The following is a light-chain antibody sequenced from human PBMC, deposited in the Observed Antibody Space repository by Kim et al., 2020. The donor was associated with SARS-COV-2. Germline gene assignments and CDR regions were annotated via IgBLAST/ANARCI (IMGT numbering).Light chain of an antibody. CDR1: QSVLYRSNKRNY. CDR3: QQYYSSPVT. Sequence: DIVMTQSPDSLAVSLCERATINCKSSQSVLYRSNKRNYLAWYQQKPGQPPKLLIYWASNRESGVPARFSGSVSGREFTLTISSLQAEDVAVYYCQQYYSSPVTFGGGTKVDIK. V-gene: IGKV4-1*01. J-gene: IGKJ4*01. CDR2: WAS.